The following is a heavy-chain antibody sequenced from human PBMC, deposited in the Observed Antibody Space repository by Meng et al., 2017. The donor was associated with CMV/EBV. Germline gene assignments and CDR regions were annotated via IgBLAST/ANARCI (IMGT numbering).Heavy chain of an antibody. J-gene: IGHJ6*02. D-gene: IGHD2-15*01. CDR2: IKQDGSEK. CDR3: ARDSGRGYCSGGSCYNPD. Sequence: GESLKISCAASGFTFSSYWMSWVRQAPGNGLEWVANIKQDGSEKYYVDSVKGRFTISRDNAKNSLYLQMNSLRAEDTAVYYCARDSGRGYCSGGSCYNPDWGQGTTVTVSS. CDR1: GFTFSSYW. V-gene: IGHV3-7*01.